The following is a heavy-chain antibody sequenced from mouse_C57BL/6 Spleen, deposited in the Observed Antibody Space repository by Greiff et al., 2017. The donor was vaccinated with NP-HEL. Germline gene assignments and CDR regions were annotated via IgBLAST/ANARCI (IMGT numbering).Heavy chain of an antibody. D-gene: IGHD2-2*01. CDR2: IYPGDGDT. V-gene: IGHV1-80*01. Sequence: LQQSGASVKISCKASGYAFSSYWMNWVKQRPGKGLEWIGQIYPGDGDTNYNGKFKGKATLTADKSSSTAYMQLSSLTSEDSAVYFCARFEGYDEYYFDYWGQGTTLTVSS. CDR3: ARFEGYDEYYFDY. CDR1: GYAFSSYW. J-gene: IGHJ2*01.